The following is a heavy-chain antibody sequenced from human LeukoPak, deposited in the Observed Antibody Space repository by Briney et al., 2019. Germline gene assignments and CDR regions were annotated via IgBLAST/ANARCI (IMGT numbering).Heavy chain of an antibody. J-gene: IGHJ4*02. CDR1: GFTFSSYG. D-gene: IGHD7-27*01. CDR2: ISYDGSNK. V-gene: IGHV3-30*18. CDR3: AKDQELGYFDY. Sequence: GRSLRLSCAASGFTFSSYGMHWVRQAPGKGLEWVAVISYDGSNKYYADSVKGRFTISRDNSKNTLYLQMNSLRAEDTAVYYCAKDQELGYFDYWGQGTLATVSS.